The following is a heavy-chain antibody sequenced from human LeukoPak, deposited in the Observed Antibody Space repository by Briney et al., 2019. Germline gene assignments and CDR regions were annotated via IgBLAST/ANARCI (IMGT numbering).Heavy chain of an antibody. CDR3: ARDGRGGYDFHYYYGMDV. CDR1: GGSISSGSYY. D-gene: IGHD5-12*01. J-gene: IGHJ6*02. CDR2: IYTSGST. V-gene: IGHV4-61*02. Sequence: PSQTLSLTCTVSGGSISSGSYYWSWIRQPAGKGLEWIGRIYTSGSTNYNSSLKSRVTISVDTSKNQFSLKLSSVTAADTAVYYCARDGRGGYDFHYYYGMDVWGQGTTVTVSS.